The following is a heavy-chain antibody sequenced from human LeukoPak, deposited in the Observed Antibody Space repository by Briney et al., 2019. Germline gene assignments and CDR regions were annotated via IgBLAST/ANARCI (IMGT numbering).Heavy chain of an antibody. CDR2: MKQDGSEK. D-gene: IGHD5-18*01. CDR1: GFSFSTHW. J-gene: IGHJ4*02. Sequence: GGSLRLSCAASGFSFSTHWMSWVRQAPGKGLEWVANMKQDGSEKFYVDSVKGRFTISGDNAQNSLSLQMSSLRVEDTAVYYCVREGYIYGFHHGDYFDYWGQGTLVTVSS. V-gene: IGHV3-7*01. CDR3: VREGYIYGFHHGDYFDY.